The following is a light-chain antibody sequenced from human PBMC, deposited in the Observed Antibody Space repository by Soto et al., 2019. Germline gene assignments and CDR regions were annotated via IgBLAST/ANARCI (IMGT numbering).Light chain of an antibody. CDR2: GAS. V-gene: IGKV3-20*01. Sequence: EIVLTQSPGTLSLSPGERATLSCRASQSVNNNYLAWYQQKPGQAPRLLIHGASSRATGIPDRFSGSGSGTDFTLAISRLEPEDFAVYYCQQYGSSPPYTCGQGTKLEIK. CDR1: QSVNNNY. CDR3: QQYGSSPPYT. J-gene: IGKJ2*01.